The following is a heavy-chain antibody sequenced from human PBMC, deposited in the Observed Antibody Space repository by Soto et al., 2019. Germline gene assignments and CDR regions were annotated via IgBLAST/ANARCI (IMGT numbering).Heavy chain of an antibody. J-gene: IGHJ4*02. V-gene: IGHV3-23*01. CDR3: AKRYDSSGYYFSAPSPFDY. D-gene: IGHD3-22*01. Sequence: GGSLRLSCAASGFTFSSYALSWVRQAPGKGLEWVSAISGSGGSTYYADSVKGRFTISRDNSKNTLYLQMNSLRAEDTAVYYCAKRYDSSGYYFSAPSPFDYWGQGTLVTVSS. CDR2: ISGSGGST. CDR1: GFTFSSYA.